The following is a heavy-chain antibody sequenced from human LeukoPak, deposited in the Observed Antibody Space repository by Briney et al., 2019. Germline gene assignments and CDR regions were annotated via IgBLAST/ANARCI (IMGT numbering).Heavy chain of an antibody. Sequence: ASVTVSCKASGYTFTSYGISWVRQAPGQGLEWTGWISAYNGNTNYAQKLQGRVTMTTDTSTSTAYMELRSLRSDDTAVYYCARDPDYDILTGWGYYYYGMDVWGQGTTVTVSS. V-gene: IGHV1-18*01. D-gene: IGHD3-9*01. CDR1: GYTFTSYG. J-gene: IGHJ6*02. CDR3: ARDPDYDILTGWGYYYYGMDV. CDR2: ISAYNGNT.